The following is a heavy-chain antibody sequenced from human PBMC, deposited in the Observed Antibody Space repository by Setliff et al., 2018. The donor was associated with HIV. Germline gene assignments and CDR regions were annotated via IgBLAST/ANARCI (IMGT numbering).Heavy chain of an antibody. J-gene: IGHJ3*01. CDR3: ARPRVFDSFAV. Sequence: ASVKVSCKATEYMILAYKMNWVRQAPGQGLEWIGRISPNNGAAEYAPKFQGRVIMTLDTSISTAYLEIPRLTSDDAAVYYCARPRVFDSFAVWGQGTMVTVSS. CDR2: ISPNNGAA. CDR1: EYMILAYK. V-gene: IGHV1-2*06.